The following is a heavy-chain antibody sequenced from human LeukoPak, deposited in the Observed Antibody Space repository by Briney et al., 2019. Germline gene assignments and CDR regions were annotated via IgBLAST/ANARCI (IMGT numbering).Heavy chain of an antibody. V-gene: IGHV4-34*01. J-gene: IGHJ5*02. CDR3: ARERGRILRGINWFDP. Sequence: SETLSLTCAVYGGSFSGYYWSWIRQPPGKGLEWIGEINHSGETNYNPSLKSRVTISIDTSKNQFSLKLSSVTAADTAVYYCARERGRILRGINWFDPWGQGLLVTVSS. D-gene: IGHD3-10*01. CDR1: GGSFSGYY. CDR2: INHSGET.